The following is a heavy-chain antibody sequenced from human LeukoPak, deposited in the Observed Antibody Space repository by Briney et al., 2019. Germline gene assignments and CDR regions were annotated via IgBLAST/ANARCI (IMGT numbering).Heavy chain of an antibody. CDR1: GYTFTSYD. D-gene: IGHD3-22*01. CDR3: ARGAYYYDSSGYYYVSEFDY. Sequence: ASVKVSCKASGYTFTSYDINWVRQATGQGLEWMGWMNPNSGNTGYAQKFQGRVTRTRNTSISTAYMELSSLRSEDTAVYYCARGAYYYDSSGYYYVSEFDYWGQGTLVTVSS. J-gene: IGHJ4*02. CDR2: MNPNSGNT. V-gene: IGHV1-8*01.